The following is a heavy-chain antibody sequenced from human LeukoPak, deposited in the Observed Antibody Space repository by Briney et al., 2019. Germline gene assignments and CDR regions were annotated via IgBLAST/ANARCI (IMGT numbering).Heavy chain of an antibody. Sequence: PGGSLRLSCAASGFTFSSYGMNWVRQAPGKGLEWVAFIRYDESNKSYADSVKGRFTISRDNSKNTLYLQMNSLRAEDTAVYYCAKPHYYDSSGYYVRNYFDYWGQGTLVTVSS. D-gene: IGHD3-22*01. CDR2: IRYDESNK. J-gene: IGHJ4*02. CDR1: GFTFSSYG. CDR3: AKPHYYDSSGYYVRNYFDY. V-gene: IGHV3-30*02.